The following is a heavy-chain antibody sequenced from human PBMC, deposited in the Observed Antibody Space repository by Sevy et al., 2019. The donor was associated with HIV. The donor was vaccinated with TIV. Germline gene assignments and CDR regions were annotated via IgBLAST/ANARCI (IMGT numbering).Heavy chain of an antibody. CDR1: GFTFSDHY. Sequence: GGSLRLSCAASGFTFSDHYMSWIRQAPGKGLEWVSYISSSGSSIYHADSVKGRLTISRDNAKNSLYLQMNSLRVDDSAVYFCVRDRPTLAQIDSWGQGTLVTVSS. D-gene: IGHD1-1*01. CDR2: ISSSGSSI. CDR3: VRDRPTLAQIDS. V-gene: IGHV3-11*01. J-gene: IGHJ4*02.